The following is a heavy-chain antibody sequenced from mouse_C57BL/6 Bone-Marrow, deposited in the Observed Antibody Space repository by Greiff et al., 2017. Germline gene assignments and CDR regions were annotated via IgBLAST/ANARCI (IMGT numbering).Heavy chain of an antibody. CDR2: ISSGSSTI. CDR3: ARGGNYLFAY. D-gene: IGHD2-1*01. CDR1: GFTFSDYG. Sequence: DVQLQESGGGLVKPGGSLKLSCAASGFTFSDYGMHWVRQAPEKGLEWVAYISSGSSTIYYADAVKGRFTISRDNAQNTLFLQMTSLRSEDTAMYYCARGGNYLFAYWGQGTLVTVSA. J-gene: IGHJ3*01. V-gene: IGHV5-17*01.